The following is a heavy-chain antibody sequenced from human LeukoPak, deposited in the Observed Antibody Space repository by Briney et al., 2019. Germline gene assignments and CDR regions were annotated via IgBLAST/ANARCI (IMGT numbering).Heavy chain of an antibody. D-gene: IGHD2-21*02. J-gene: IGHJ4*02. CDR1: GFTFSSAW. CDR3: ARGLHGRDEY. V-gene: IGHV3-74*01. Sequence: PGGSPRLSCAASGFTFSSAWFHWVRQGPGKGLVWVARINEDGRTTNYADSVKGRFTISRDNAKNTVYLQMSDLRVEDTAVYYCARGLHGRDEYGGQGTLVTVSS. CDR2: INEDGRTT.